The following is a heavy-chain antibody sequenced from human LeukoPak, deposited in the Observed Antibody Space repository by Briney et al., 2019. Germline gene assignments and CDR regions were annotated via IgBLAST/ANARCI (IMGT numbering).Heavy chain of an antibody. Sequence: PGGSLSLSCAASGFTFIRYWMHWVRQAPGKGLVWVSRMNTDGSRTDYADSVKGRFTISIDNAKNTLYLQMNSLGVEDTAVYSCASDFGGHDDFWGPGILVTVSS. CDR3: ASDFGGHDDF. J-gene: IGHJ4*02. CDR2: MNTDGSRT. CDR1: GFTFIRYW. V-gene: IGHV3-74*01. D-gene: IGHD4-23*01.